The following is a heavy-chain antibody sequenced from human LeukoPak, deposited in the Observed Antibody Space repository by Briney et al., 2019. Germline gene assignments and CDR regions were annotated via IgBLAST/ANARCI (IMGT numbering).Heavy chain of an antibody. J-gene: IGHJ4*02. CDR1: GYTFTGYY. CDR2: INPNSGGT. CDR3: ARDRTRTGYSSGWYHDY. V-gene: IGHV1-2*02. Sequence: GASVKVSCKASGYTFTGYYMHWVRQAPGQGLEWMGWINPNSGGTNYAQKFQGRVTKTRDTSISTAYMELSRLRSDDTAVYYCARDRTRTGYSSGWYHDYWGQGTLVTVSS. D-gene: IGHD6-19*01.